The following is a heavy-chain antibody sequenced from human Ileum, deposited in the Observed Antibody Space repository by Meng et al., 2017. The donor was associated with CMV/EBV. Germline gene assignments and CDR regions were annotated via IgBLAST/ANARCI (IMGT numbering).Heavy chain of an antibody. CDR1: GFTFSNSD. J-gene: IGHJ6*02. CDR3: ARHRVMVVTGGNYYYYGMDV. Sequence: GESLKISCAASGFTFSNSDMNWVRQAPGKGLEWVSGVSWNGSRTHYADSVKGRFIISRDNAKNSLYLQMNSLRAEDTAVYYCARHRVMVVTGGNYYYYGMDVWGQGTTVTVSS. V-gene: IGHV3-19*01. D-gene: IGHD4-23*01. CDR2: VSWNGSRT.